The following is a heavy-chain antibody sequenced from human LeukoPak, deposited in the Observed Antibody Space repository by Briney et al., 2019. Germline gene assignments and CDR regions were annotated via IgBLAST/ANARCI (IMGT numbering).Heavy chain of an antibody. CDR3: ARDLGYSSSATDY. V-gene: IGHV1-8*01. J-gene: IGHJ4*02. CDR2: MNPNSGNT. D-gene: IGHD6-6*01. CDR1: GYTFTSYD. Sequence: ASVKVSCKSSGYTFTSYDINWVRQATGHGLEWMGWMNPNSGNTGYAQKFEGRVTMTRNTSISTAYMELSRLRSDDTAVYYCARDLGYSSSATDYWGQGTLVTVSS.